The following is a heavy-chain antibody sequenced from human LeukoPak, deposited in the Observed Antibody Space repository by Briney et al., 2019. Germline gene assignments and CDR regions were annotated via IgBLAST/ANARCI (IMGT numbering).Heavy chain of an antibody. Sequence: SETLSLTCTVSSGSISTSNYYWGWVRQPPGKALEWIGNIFYSGSTYYSPSLRSRVTISVDTSKNQFSLKLSSVTAADTAVYYCARGAGYCSSTSCTYYYYYYMDVWGKGTTVTVSS. CDR3: ARGAGYCSSTSCTYYYYYYMDV. D-gene: IGHD2-2*01. J-gene: IGHJ6*03. CDR1: SGSISTSNYY. V-gene: IGHV4-39*07. CDR2: IFYSGST.